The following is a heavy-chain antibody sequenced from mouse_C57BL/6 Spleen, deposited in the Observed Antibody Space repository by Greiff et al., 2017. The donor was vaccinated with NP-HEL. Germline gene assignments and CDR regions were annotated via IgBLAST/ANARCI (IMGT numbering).Heavy chain of an antibody. D-gene: IGHD2-3*01. Sequence: EVQLQQSGPELVKPGASVKISCKASGYAFSSSWMNWVKQSNGKSLEWIGVINPNYGTTSYNPKFKGKATLTVDQSSSTAYMQLNSLTSEDSAVYYCAREGYDGYTWFAYWGQGTLVTVSA. J-gene: IGHJ3*01. CDR3: AREGYDGYTWFAY. V-gene: IGHV1-39*01. CDR1: GYAFSSSW. CDR2: INPNYGTT.